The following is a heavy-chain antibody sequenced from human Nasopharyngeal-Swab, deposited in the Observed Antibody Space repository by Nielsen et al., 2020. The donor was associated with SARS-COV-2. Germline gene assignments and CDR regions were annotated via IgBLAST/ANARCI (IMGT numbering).Heavy chain of an antibody. Sequence: ASVQVSCKASGYTFTSYGISWVRQAPAQGLEWMGWISAYNGNTKYEQKLQGRVTMTTDTFTSTAYMELRRLRSDDTAVYYCARGRRYSSGWFPGSHDYWGQGTLVTVSS. J-gene: IGHJ4*02. CDR1: GYTFTSYG. CDR2: ISAYNGNT. D-gene: IGHD6-19*01. CDR3: ARGRRYSSGWFPGSHDY. V-gene: IGHV1-18*01.